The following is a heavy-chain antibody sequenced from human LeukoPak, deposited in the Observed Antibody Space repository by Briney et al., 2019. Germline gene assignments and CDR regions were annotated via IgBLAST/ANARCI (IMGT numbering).Heavy chain of an antibody. CDR3: ARASRGVVVVAATPELDY. D-gene: IGHD2-15*01. V-gene: IGHV3-30-3*01. CDR2: ISYDGSNK. CDR1: GFTFSSYA. Sequence: PGGSLRLSCAASGFTFSSYAMHWVRLAPGKGLEWVAVISYDGSNKYYADSVKGRFTISRDNSKNTLYLQMNSLRAEDTAVYYCARASRGVVVVAATPELDYWGKGTLVTVSS. J-gene: IGHJ4*02.